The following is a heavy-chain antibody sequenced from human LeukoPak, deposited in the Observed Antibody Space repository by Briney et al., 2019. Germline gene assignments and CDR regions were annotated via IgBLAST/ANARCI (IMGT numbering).Heavy chain of an antibody. CDR3: AKDPNGDYVGAFDF. J-gene: IGHJ3*01. CDR2: IRGGGGAT. V-gene: IGHV3-23*01. CDR1: GFTFSIYA. Sequence: GGSLRLSCAASGFTFSIYAMHSVRQAPGKGLEWVSTIRGGGGATNYADSVKGRFTISRDNSKSTLYLQMNSLRAEDTATYYCAKDPNGDYVGAFDFWGQGTLVTVSS. D-gene: IGHD4-17*01.